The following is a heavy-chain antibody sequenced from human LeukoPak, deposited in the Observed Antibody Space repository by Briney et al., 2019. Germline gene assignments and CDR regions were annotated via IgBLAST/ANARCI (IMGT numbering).Heavy chain of an antibody. D-gene: IGHD7-27*01. J-gene: IGHJ4*02. CDR2: FYTSGST. CDR3: ARGPYAWGYIDY. CDR1: GGSISSGTYY. Sequence: SETLSLTCTVSGGSISSGTYYWSWIRQPAGKGLEWIGRFYTSGSTNYNPSLKSRVTISVDTSKNQFSLKLSSVTAADTAVYYCARGPYAWGYIDYWGQGTLVTISS. V-gene: IGHV4-61*02.